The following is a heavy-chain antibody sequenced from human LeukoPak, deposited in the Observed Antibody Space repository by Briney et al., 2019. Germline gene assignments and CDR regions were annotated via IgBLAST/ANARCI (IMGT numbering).Heavy chain of an antibody. CDR2: INQDGSQK. J-gene: IGHJ4*02. CDR1: GFTFSTYW. Sequence: GGSLRLSCAASGFTFSTYWMSWVRQAPGKGLEWVAIINQDGSQKYYVDSVKGRSTISRDNAKNSLYLQMDSLRVEDTAVYHCAKDVAWGRMDLWGQGTLATVSS. CDR3: AKDVAWGRMDL. V-gene: IGHV3-7*01. D-gene: IGHD3/OR15-3a*01.